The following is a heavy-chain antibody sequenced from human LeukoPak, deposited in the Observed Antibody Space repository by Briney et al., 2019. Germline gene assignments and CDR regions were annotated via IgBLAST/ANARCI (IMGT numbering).Heavy chain of an antibody. D-gene: IGHD1-7*01. J-gene: IGHJ5*02. CDR2: INHSGTT. V-gene: IGHV4-34*01. CDR3: ARGRELLPRRLHLNWFDP. CDR1: GGSFSGYY. Sequence: PSETLSLTCAVYGGSFSGYYWSWIRQPPGKGLEWIGEINHSGTTNYNPSLKSRVTISVDTSKNQFSLKLSSVTAADTAVYYCARGRELLPRRLHLNWFDPWGQGTLVTVSS.